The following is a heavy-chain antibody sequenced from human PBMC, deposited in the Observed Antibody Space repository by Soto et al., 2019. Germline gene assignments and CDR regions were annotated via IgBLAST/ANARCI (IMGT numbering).Heavy chain of an antibody. J-gene: IGHJ6*02. D-gene: IGHD4-17*01. CDR2: IIPIFGTA. CDR3: ARDPGFATSVGEAGRPYGDPPDYYYGMDV. CDR1: GGTFSSYA. Sequence: GASVKVSCKASGGTFSSYAISWVRQAPGQGLEWMGGIIPIFGTANYAQKFQGRVTITADESTSTAYMELSSLRSEDTAVYYCARDPGFATSVGEAGRPYGDPPDYYYGMDVWGQGTTVTVSS. V-gene: IGHV1-69*13.